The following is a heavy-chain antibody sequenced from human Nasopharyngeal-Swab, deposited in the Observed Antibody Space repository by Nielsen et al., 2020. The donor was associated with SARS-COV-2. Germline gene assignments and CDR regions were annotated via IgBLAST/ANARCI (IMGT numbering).Heavy chain of an antibody. V-gene: IGHV3-53*01. CDR2: LKSGGGT. Sequence: SCVASGFTVSSNFVSWVRQAPGKGLEWVSLLKSGGGTFYADSVRGRFTISRDNSRNTVYLQMNSLRAEDTAVYYCARVRQSGAYFPFDSWGLGTLVTVSS. J-gene: IGHJ4*02. CDR1: GFTVSSNF. CDR3: ARVRQSGAYFPFDS. D-gene: IGHD1-26*01.